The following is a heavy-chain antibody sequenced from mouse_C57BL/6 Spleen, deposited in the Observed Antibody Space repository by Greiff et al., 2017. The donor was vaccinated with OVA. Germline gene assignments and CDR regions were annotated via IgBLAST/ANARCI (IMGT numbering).Heavy chain of an antibody. J-gene: IGHJ4*01. CDR1: GYAFSSSW. CDR3: AKLGRAMDY. Sequence: VQLQQSGPELVKPGASVKISCKASGYAFSSSWMNWVKQRPGKGLEWIGRIYPGDGDTNYNGKFKGKATLTADKSSSTAYMQLSSLTSEDAAVYLCAKLGRAMDYWGQGTSVTVSS. D-gene: IGHD4-1*01. CDR2: IYPGDGDT. V-gene: IGHV1-82*01.